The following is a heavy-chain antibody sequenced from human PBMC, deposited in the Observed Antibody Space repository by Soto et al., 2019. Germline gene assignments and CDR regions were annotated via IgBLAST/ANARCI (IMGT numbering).Heavy chain of an antibody. J-gene: IGHJ4*02. V-gene: IGHV1-18*01. CDR2: IVADSGNT. CDR1: GYAFNTYG. D-gene: IGHD3-10*01. Sequence: QVQLMQSGAELTKPGASVKVSCETSGYAFNTYGLSWVRQAPGQGLEWMGWIVADSGNTIYAQKFQGRVTMYRDTSTNTAYMELRSLTSDDSALYYCARVAGCGLGSRRFDFWGQGTLVSVSS. CDR3: ARVAGCGLGSRRFDF.